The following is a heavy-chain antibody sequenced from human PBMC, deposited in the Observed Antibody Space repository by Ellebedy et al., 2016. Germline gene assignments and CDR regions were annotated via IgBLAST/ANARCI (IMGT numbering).Heavy chain of an antibody. D-gene: IGHD3-10*01. CDR3: ATNGPSTSGPYDAFDI. J-gene: IGHJ3*02. V-gene: IGHV1-46*01. Sequence: ASVKVSCKASGHTFTSNYVHWVRQAPGQGLEWMGIIRPSGGNTIYAQEFQGRVTMTRDTSTSTVYMEVSSLRSEDTAVYYCATNGPSTSGPYDAFDIWGQGTMVTVSS. CDR2: IRPSGGNT. CDR1: GHTFTSNY.